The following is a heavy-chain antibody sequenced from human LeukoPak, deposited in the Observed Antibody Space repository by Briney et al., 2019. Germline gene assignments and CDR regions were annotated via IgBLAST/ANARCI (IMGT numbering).Heavy chain of an antibody. D-gene: IGHD3-22*01. CDR1: GFTFSSYG. CDR2: IWYDGSNK. V-gene: IGHV3-33*01. CDR3: AREGDSSGYPCDY. J-gene: IGHJ4*02. Sequence: SGGSLRLSCAASGFTFSSYGMHWVRQAPGKGLEWVAVIWYDGSNKYYADSVKGRFTIPRDNSKNTLYLQMNSLRAEDTAVYYCAREGDSSGYPCDYWGQGTLVTVSS.